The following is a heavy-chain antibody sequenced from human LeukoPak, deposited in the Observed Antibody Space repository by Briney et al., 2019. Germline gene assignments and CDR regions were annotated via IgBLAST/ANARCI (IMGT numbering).Heavy chain of an antibody. CDR3: AMEMAYYYDSSGLS. CDR2: IYYSGST. Sequence: SETLSLTCTVSGGSISSSSYYWGWIRQPAGKGLEWIGSIYYSGSTYYNPSLKSRVTISVDTSKNQFSLKLSSVTAADTAVYYCAMEMAYYYDSSGLSWGQGTLVTVSS. CDR1: GGSISSSSYY. J-gene: IGHJ4*02. V-gene: IGHV4-39*01. D-gene: IGHD3-22*01.